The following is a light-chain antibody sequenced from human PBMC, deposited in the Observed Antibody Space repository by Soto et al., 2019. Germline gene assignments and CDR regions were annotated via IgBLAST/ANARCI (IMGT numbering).Light chain of an antibody. CDR1: QSVNNNY. CDR2: GAS. J-gene: IGKJ1*01. CDR3: QHYNTFSGT. Sequence: EIVLTQSPCTLSLSPGERATLSCRTSQSVNNNYLAWYQQKPGQAPRLLIYGASSRATGIPDRFSGSGSGTDFTLSISRLEPEDFATYYCQHYNTFSGTFGQGTKVDIK. V-gene: IGKV3-20*01.